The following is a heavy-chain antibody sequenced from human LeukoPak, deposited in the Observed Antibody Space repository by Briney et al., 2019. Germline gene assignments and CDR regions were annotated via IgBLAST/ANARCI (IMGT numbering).Heavy chain of an antibody. CDR2: ISHTGRT. D-gene: IGHD5-24*01. J-gene: IGHJ6*02. V-gene: IGHV4-59*01. CDR1: GGPINTYY. CDR3: ARDWAGYNSYYGMDV. Sequence: WETLSLTCSVSGGPINTYYWTWIRQPPGKGLEWIGHISHTGRTNYSPSLKSRVTMSLDTSKHQFSLKLSAVSAADTAMYYCARDWAGYNSYYGMDVWGQGTTVTVSS.